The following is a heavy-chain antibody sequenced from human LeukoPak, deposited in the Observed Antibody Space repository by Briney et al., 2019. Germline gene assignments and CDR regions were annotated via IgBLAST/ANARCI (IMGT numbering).Heavy chain of an antibody. CDR3: ARGPGPVLMVYSPPGYFDY. J-gene: IGHJ4*02. Sequence: SETLSLTCTVSGGSISSYYWSWIRQPPGKGLEWIGYIYYSGSTNYNPSLKSRVTISVDTSKNQFSLKLSSVTAADTAVYYCARGPGPVLMVYSPPGYFDYWGQGTLVTVSS. D-gene: IGHD2-8*01. V-gene: IGHV4-59*08. CDR1: GGSISSYY. CDR2: IYYSGST.